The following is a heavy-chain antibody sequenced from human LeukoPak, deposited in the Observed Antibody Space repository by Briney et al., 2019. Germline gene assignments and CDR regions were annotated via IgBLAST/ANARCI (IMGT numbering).Heavy chain of an antibody. CDR2: ISAYNGNT. V-gene: IGHV1-18*01. CDR1: GYTFTSYG. J-gene: IGHJ5*02. Sequence: ASVKVSCKASGYTFTSYGISWVRQAPGQGLEWMGWISAYNGNTNYAQKLQGRVTMTRDTSISTTYMELSNLRSDDTAVYYCARGPANWLDPWGQGTLVAVSS. CDR3: ARGPANWLDP.